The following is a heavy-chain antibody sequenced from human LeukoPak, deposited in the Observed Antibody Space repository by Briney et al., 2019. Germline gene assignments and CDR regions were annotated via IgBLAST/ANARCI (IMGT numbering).Heavy chain of an antibody. CDR1: GFTSSSYG. D-gene: IGHD6-19*01. J-gene: IGHJ4*02. CDR2: ISYGGSNK. V-gene: IGHV3-30*18. Sequence: GGSLRLSCAASGFTSSSYGMHWVRQAPGKGLEWVAVISYGGSNKYYADSVKGRFTISRDNSKNTLYLQMNSLRAEDTAVYYCANPSGGAYSSGWYGFDYWGQGTLVTVSS. CDR3: ANPSGGAYSSGWYGFDY.